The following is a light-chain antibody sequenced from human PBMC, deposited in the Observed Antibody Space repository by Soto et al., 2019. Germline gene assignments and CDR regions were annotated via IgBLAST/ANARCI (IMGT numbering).Light chain of an antibody. V-gene: IGKV3-20*01. CDR1: QILSESY. J-gene: IGKJ2*01. CDR3: QHFGDSPPLYT. CDR2: GTS. Sequence: ELLLTQSPGTLSLSPGDRATLSCRASQILSESYLAWYQERPGQAPRLLIYGTSNRAPGIPDRFSGSGSGPDLTFTVSRGGPEDCAVSYCQHFGDSPPLYTFGQGTKLEI.